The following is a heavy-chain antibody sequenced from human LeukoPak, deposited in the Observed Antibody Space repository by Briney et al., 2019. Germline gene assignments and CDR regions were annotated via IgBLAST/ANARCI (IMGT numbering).Heavy chain of an antibody. CDR3: ARHRSLVTGTGVFDL. CDR2: VRNSGST. CDR1: GGSISSNH. J-gene: IGHJ3*01. D-gene: IGHD6-19*01. V-gene: IGHV4-59*08. Sequence: KPSETLSLTCTVSGGSISSNHRGWIRQPPGKGLEWIGYVRNSGSTNYNASFKSRVTISVDTSKNQVSLQLSSVTAADTAVYYCARHRSLVTGTGVFDLWGQGTMVPVSS.